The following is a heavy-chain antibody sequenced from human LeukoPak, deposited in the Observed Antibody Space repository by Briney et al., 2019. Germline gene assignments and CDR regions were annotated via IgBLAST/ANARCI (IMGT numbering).Heavy chain of an antibody. Sequence: GESLKISCKCSGDSFTSYWIGWVRQMPGKGLEWMRIIYPGDSDTRYSPSFQGQVTISADKSISTAYLQWSSLKASDTAMYYCARHRDCSSTSCYTPNDAFDIWGQGTMVTVSS. J-gene: IGHJ3*02. CDR3: ARHRDCSSTSCYTPNDAFDI. V-gene: IGHV5-51*01. CDR1: GDSFTSYW. CDR2: IYPGDSDT. D-gene: IGHD2-2*02.